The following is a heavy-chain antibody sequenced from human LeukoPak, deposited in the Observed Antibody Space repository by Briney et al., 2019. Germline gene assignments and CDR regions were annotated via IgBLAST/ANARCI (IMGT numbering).Heavy chain of an antibody. CDR1: GFTFSSYA. CDR2: ISYDGSNK. V-gene: IGHV3-30-3*01. J-gene: IGHJ4*02. D-gene: IGHD3-22*01. CDR3: ARSMRLFSY. Sequence: HPRGSLRLSCAASGFTFSSYAMHWVRQAPGKGLEWVAVISYDGSNKYYADSVKGRFTISRDNSKNTLYLQMNSLRAEDTAVYYCARSMRLFSYWGQGTLVTVSS.